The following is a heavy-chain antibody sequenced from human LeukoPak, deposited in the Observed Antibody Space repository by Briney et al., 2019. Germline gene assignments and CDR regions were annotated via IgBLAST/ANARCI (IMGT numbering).Heavy chain of an antibody. CDR2: INPNSGGT. CDR3: ARAGKQWLGKGVFDY. Sequence: ASVKVSCKASGYTFTGYYMRWVRQAPGQGLEWMGWINPNSGGTNYAQKFQGRVTMTRDTSISTAYMELSRLRSDDTAVYYCARAGKQWLGKGVFDYWGQGTLVTVSS. V-gene: IGHV1-2*02. J-gene: IGHJ4*02. D-gene: IGHD6-19*01. CDR1: GYTFTGYY.